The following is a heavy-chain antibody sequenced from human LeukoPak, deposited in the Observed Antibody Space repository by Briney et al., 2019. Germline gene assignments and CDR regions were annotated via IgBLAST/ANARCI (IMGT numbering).Heavy chain of an antibody. CDR3: ARVRGSYFLLDAFDI. V-gene: IGHV4-34*01. Sequence: PSETLSLTCAVYGGSFSGYYWSWIRQPPGKELEWIGEINHSGSTNYNPSLKSRVTISVDTSKNQFSLKLSSVTAADTAVYYCARVRGSYFLLDAFDIWGQGTMVTVSS. J-gene: IGHJ3*02. D-gene: IGHD1-26*01. CDR2: INHSGST. CDR1: GGSFSGYY.